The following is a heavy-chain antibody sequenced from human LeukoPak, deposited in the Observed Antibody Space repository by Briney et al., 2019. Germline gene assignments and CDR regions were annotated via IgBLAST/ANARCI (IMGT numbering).Heavy chain of an antibody. CDR3: ARDSSSCKFDY. CDR1: GFTFSSYS. CDR2: ISSSSSYI. V-gene: IGHV3-21*01. J-gene: IGHJ4*02. Sequence: GGSLRLSCAASGFTFSSYSMNWFRQAPGKGLEWVSSISSSSSYIYYADSVKGRFTISRDNAKNSLYLQMNSLRAEDTAVYYCARDSSSCKFDYWGQGTLVTVSS. D-gene: IGHD6-13*01.